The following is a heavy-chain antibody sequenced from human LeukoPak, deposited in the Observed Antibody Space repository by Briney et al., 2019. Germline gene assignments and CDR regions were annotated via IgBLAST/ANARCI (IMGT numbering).Heavy chain of an antibody. CDR3: ARVVKQTIFGEVPYYYYYMDV. D-gene: IGHD3-3*01. J-gene: IGHJ6*03. Sequence: GSSVKVSCKASGGTFSSYAISWVRQAPGQGLEWMGGIIPIFGTANYAQKFQGRVTITTDESTSTAYMELSSLRSEDTAVYYCARVVKQTIFGEVPYYYYYMDVWGKGTTVTVSS. CDR2: IIPIFGTA. CDR1: GGTFSSYA. V-gene: IGHV1-69*05.